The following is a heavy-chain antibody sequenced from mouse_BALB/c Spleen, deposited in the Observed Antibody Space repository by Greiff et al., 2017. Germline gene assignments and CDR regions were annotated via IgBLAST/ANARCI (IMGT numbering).Heavy chain of an antibody. J-gene: IGHJ3*01. D-gene: IGHD1-2*01. Sequence: QVQLKESGPGLVAPSQSLSISCTVSGFSLTGYGVNWVRQPPGKGLEWLGMIWGDGSTDYNSALKSRLSISKDNSKSQVFLKMNSLQTDDTARYYCAREGYGYGFAYWGQGTLVTVSA. CDR1: GFSLTGYG. CDR3: AREGYGYGFAY. CDR2: IWGDGST. V-gene: IGHV2-6-7*01.